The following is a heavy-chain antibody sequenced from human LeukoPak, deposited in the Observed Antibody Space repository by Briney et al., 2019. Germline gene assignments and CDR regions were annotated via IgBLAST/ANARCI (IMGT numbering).Heavy chain of an antibody. CDR3: ARGYSYGPDAFDI. V-gene: IGHV1-69*13. CDR2: IIPIFGTA. CDR1: GGTFSSYA. D-gene: IGHD5-18*01. Sequence: SVRVSCKASGGTFSSYAISWVRQAPGQGLEWMGGIIPIFGTANYAQKFQGRVTITADESTSTAYMELSSLRSEDTAVYYCARGYSYGPDAFDIWGQGTMVTVSS. J-gene: IGHJ3*02.